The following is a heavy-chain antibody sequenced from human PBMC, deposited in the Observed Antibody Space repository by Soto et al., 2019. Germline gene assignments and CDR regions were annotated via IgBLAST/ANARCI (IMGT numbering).Heavy chain of an antibody. Sequence: GESLKISCKGSGYSFTNYWIGWVRQMPGKGLEWMGIIYPGDSDTRYSPSFQGQVTISADKSISTAYLQWNSLKASDTAIYYCARRLYGANSARWFDPWGQGTLVTVSS. CDR2: IYPGDSDT. J-gene: IGHJ5*02. CDR1: GYSFTNYW. V-gene: IGHV5-51*01. D-gene: IGHD3-10*01. CDR3: ARRLYGANSARWFDP.